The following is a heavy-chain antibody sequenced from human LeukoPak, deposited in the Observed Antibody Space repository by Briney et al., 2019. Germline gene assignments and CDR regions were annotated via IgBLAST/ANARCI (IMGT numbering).Heavy chain of an antibody. CDR3: ARPKRAAAGTITDAFDI. D-gene: IGHD6-13*01. CDR2: IYYSGST. CDR1: GGSISSSSYY. V-gene: IGHV4-39*01. Sequence: SETLSLTCTVSGGSISSSSYYWGWIRQPPGKGLEWIGSIYYSGSTYYNPSLKSRVTISVDTSKNQFSLKLSSVTAADTAVYYCARPKRAAAGTITDAFDIRGQGTMVTVSS. J-gene: IGHJ3*02.